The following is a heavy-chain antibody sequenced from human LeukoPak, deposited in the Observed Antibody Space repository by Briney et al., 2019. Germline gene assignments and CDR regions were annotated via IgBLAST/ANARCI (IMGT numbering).Heavy chain of an antibody. J-gene: IGHJ4*02. Sequence: PSETLSLTCTVSGDSVSSGSSYWSWIRQPPGEGLQWLGYIYHSGSTNYNPSLKSRVTISVDTSKNQFSLKLSSVTAADTAVYYCASLPRQITVTTLYFDYWGQGTLVTVSS. CDR3: ASLPRQITVTTLYFDY. D-gene: IGHD4-17*01. CDR1: GDSVSSGSSY. CDR2: IYHSGST. V-gene: IGHV4-61*01.